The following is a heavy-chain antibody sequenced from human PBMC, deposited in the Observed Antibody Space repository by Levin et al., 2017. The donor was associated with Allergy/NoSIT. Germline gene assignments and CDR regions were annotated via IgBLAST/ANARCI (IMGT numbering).Heavy chain of an antibody. CDR1: GFPFSSYS. Sequence: PGGSLRLSCAASGFPFSSYSMNWVRQTPGKGLEWVAYISRGSPRIHYADFVKGRFTISRDNAQESLHLQMNSLRVDDTAVYYCTRDPHALDYWGQGTLVTVSS. CDR3: TRDPHALDY. J-gene: IGHJ4*02. V-gene: IGHV3-48*01. CDR2: ISRGSPRI.